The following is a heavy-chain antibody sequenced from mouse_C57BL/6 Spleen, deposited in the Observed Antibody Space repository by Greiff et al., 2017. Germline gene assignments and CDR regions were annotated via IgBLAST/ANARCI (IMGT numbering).Heavy chain of an antibody. Sequence: QLQQSGAELVRPGASVTLSCKASGYTFTDYEMHWVKQTPVHGLEWIGAIDPETGGTAYNQKFKGKAILTADKSSSTAYMELRSLTSEDSAVYYCTRGNYYGSSYWYFDVWGTGTTVTVSS. CDR1: GYTFTDYE. CDR2: IDPETGGT. CDR3: TRGNYYGSSYWYFDV. J-gene: IGHJ1*03. D-gene: IGHD1-1*01. V-gene: IGHV1-15*01.